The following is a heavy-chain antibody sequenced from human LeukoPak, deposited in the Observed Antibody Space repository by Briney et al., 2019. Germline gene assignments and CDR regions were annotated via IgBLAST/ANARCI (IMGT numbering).Heavy chain of an antibody. J-gene: IGHJ4*02. CDR2: IYYSGST. CDR3: ANLHDYGESAFY. CDR1: GGSISSGDYY. D-gene: IGHD4-17*01. V-gene: IGHV4-39*01. Sequence: SETLSLTCTVSGGSISSGDYYWGWIRQPPGKGLEWIGSIYYSGSTYYNPSLKSRVTISVDTSKNQFSLKLSSVTAADTAVYYCANLHDYGESAFYWGQGTLVTVSS.